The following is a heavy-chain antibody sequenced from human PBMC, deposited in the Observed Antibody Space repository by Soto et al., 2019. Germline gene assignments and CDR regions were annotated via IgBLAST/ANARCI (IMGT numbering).Heavy chain of an antibody. Sequence: EVQLVESGGGLVQPGGSLRLSCAASGFTFSNYWMNWVRQAPGKGLEWVSNIKQDGSEEYYVDSVKGRFAISRDNAKNSLYLQMKSLRAEDTAVYYCARSYSYLFDYWGQGTLVTVSS. V-gene: IGHV3-7*01. D-gene: IGHD5-18*01. CDR2: IKQDGSEE. CDR1: GFTFSNYW. J-gene: IGHJ4*02. CDR3: ARSYSYLFDY.